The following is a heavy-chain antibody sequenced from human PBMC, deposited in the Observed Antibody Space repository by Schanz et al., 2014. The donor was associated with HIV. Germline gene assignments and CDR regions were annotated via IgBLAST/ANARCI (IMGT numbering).Heavy chain of an antibody. CDR2: ISGSGNTI. Sequence: VQLLESGGGLVQPGGSLRLSCAASGFTFSDYYMSWIRQAPGKGLEWVSYISGSGNTIYYADSVKGRFTISRDNSKNTLYLQLNSLRAEDTAVYYCARASPGIAAADTLGWFDPWGQGTLVTVSS. D-gene: IGHD6-13*01. V-gene: IGHV3-11*04. CDR1: GFTFSDYY. CDR3: ARASPGIAAADTLGWFDP. J-gene: IGHJ5*02.